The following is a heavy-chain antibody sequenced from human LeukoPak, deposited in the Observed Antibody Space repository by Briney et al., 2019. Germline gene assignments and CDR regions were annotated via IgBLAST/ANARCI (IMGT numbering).Heavy chain of an antibody. CDR2: IIPIFGIA. J-gene: IGHJ6*02. V-gene: IGHV1-69*04. CDR3: ARTPNYYDSSGYYSRAYYYYGMDV. D-gene: IGHD3-22*01. CDR1: GDTFSSYA. Sequence: SVKVSCKASGDTFSSYAITWVRPAPGQGLEWMGRIIPIFGIANYAQKFQGRVTITADKSTSTAYMELSSLRSEDTAVYYCARTPNYYDSSGYYSRAYYYYGMDVWGQGTTVTVSS.